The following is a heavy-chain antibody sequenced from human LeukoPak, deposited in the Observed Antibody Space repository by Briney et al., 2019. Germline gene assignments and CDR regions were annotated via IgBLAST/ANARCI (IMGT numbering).Heavy chain of an antibody. J-gene: IGHJ3*01. D-gene: IGHD3-3*01. CDR3: ARDRSGYANDAFDF. V-gene: IGHV3-30-3*01. CDR1: GFTFSDYA. CDR2: LSYGGTNK. Sequence: QPGRSLRLSCAASGFTFSDYATHWVRQAPGKGLEWVAVLSYGGTNKYYADSVKGRFTISRDNSKNTMFLQMNSLRAEDTAVYHCARDRSGYANDAFDFWGQGTMVTVSS.